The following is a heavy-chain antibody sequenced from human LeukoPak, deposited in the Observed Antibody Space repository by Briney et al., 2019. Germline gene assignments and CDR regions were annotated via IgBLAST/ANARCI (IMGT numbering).Heavy chain of an antibody. Sequence: SVKVSCKASGCTFSSYAISWVRQAPGQGLEWMGRFIPILGIANYAQKFQGRVTITADKSTSTAYMALSSLRSEGTAVYYCARSFSYYGMDVWGQGTTVTVSS. CDR1: GCTFSSYA. CDR2: FIPILGIA. CDR3: ARSFSYYGMDV. J-gene: IGHJ6*02. V-gene: IGHV1-69*04.